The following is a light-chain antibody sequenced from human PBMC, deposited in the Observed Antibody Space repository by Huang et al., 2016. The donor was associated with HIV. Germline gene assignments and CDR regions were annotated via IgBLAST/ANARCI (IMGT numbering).Light chain of an antibody. CDR3: HQYGSSKAT. CDR2: GTS. V-gene: IGKV3-20*01. Sequence: VLTQSPGSVSVSLGDRVTVSCRASQSADSGYLAWYQQKAGQSPRLLVYGTSSRASGIPSRFSGSGSGTEFTLTISRLEPEDFGVYYCHQYGSSKATFGQGTKVDI. J-gene: IGKJ1*01. CDR1: QSADSGY.